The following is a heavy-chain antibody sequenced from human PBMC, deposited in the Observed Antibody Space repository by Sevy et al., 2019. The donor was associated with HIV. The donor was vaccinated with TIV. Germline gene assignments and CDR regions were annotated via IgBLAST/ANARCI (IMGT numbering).Heavy chain of an antibody. J-gene: IGHJ6*02. D-gene: IGHD3-10*01. CDR1: GGSISSSSYY. CDR3: ARGSSSGGYFYYYGMDV. Sequence: SETLSLTCTVSGGSISSSSYYWGWIRQPPGKGLEWIGSIYYSGSTYYNPSLKSRVTISVDTSKNQFSLKLSSVTAADTAVYYCARGSSSGGYFYYYGMDVWGQGTTVTVSS. V-gene: IGHV4-39*01. CDR2: IYYSGST.